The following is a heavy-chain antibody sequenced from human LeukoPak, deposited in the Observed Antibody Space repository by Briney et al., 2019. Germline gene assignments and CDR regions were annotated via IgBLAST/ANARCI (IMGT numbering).Heavy chain of an antibody. CDR2: INPNSGGT. D-gene: IGHD2-2*01. J-gene: IGHJ4*02. V-gene: IGHV1-2*02. CDR3: ARAHNIVVVPAATYDY. CDR1: GYTFTGYY. Sequence: ASVKVSCKASGYTFTGYYMHWVRQAPGQGLEWRGWINPNSGGTNYAQKFQGRVTMTRDTSISPAYMELSRLRSDDTAVYYCARAHNIVVVPAATYDYWGQGTLVTVSS.